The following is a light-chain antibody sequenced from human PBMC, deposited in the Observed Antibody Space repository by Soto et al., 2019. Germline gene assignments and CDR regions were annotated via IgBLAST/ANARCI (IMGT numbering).Light chain of an antibody. CDR1: QTISSW. V-gene: IGKV1-39*01. CDR2: AAS. CDR3: QQSYSTPQT. J-gene: IGKJ1*01. Sequence: IPLTQSPSTLSGSVGDRFTITCRASQTISSWLAWYHQKPGKAPKLLIYAASSLQSGVPSRFSGSGSGTDFTLTISSLQPEDFATYYCQQSYSTPQTFGQGTKVDI.